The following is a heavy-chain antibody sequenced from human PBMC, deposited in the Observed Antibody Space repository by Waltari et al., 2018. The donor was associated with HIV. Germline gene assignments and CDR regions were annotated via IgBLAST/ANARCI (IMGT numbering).Heavy chain of an antibody. J-gene: IGHJ4*02. Sequence: EVQLVESGGGLVQTGRSLRLSCTAAGLTCGDYVMIWFRQAQGKGLDWVGFIRSKAYGGTTEYAASVKGRFTISRDDSKSIAYLQMNSLKTEDTAVYYCTRDGLYYDFWSGYPGYWGQGTLVTVSS. D-gene: IGHD3-3*01. CDR1: GLTCGDYV. V-gene: IGHV3-49*03. CDR3: TRDGLYYDFWSGYPGY. CDR2: IRSKAYGGTT.